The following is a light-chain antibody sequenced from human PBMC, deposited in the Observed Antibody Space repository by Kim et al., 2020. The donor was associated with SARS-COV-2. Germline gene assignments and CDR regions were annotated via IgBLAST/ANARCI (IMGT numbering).Light chain of an antibody. V-gene: IGLV2-23*02. CDR3: CSYAGSLWV. Sequence: QSALTQPASVSGSPGQSITISCTGTSSDVGSYNFVSWYQQHPGKAPKLMIYEVSERPSGVSNRFSGSKSGNTAFLTISGLQAEDEADYSCCSYAGSLWVFGGGTQLTVL. CDR2: EVS. CDR1: SSDVGSYNF. J-gene: IGLJ3*02.